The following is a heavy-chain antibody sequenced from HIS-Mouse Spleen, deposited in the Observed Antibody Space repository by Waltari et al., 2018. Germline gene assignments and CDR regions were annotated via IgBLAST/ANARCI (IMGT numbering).Heavy chain of an antibody. V-gene: IGHV2-70*15. Sequence: QVTLRESGPALVKPTQTLTLTCTFSGFSLSTSGMCLSWIRQPPGKALDWLARIDWDDDKYYSTSLKTRLTISRETSKNQVVLTMTNMDPLDTATYYCARIAEGYTSGWYAFDYWGQGTLVTVSS. CDR2: IDWDDDK. J-gene: IGHJ4*02. D-gene: IGHD6-19*01. CDR1: GFSLSTSGMC. CDR3: ARIAEGYTSGWYAFDY.